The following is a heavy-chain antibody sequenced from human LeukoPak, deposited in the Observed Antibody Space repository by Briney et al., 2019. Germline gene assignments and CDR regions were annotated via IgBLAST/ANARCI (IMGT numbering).Heavy chain of an antibody. CDR3: ARGGDIVLGVYASGVWFDP. CDR1: GGSFSGYY. J-gene: IGHJ5*02. V-gene: IGHV4-34*01. CDR2: INHSGST. D-gene: IGHD2-8*02. Sequence: SETLSLTCAVYGGSFSGYYWSWIRQPPGKGLEWIGEINHSGSTNYNPSLKSRVTISVDTSKNQFSLKLSSVTAADTAVYYCARGGDIVLGVYASGVWFDPWGQGTLVTVSS.